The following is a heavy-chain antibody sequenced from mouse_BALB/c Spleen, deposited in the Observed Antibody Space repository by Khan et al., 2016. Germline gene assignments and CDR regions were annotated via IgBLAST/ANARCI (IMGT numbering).Heavy chain of an antibody. CDR2: INPDSSTI. Sequence: EVKLHESGGGLVQPGGSLKLSCAASGFAFSRYWMNWVRQAPGKGLEWIGEINPDSSTINYTPSLKDKSIITRDNAKNTLYLQMSKVRSEATALYCCERLYYYGFVDYWGQGTTLTVSS. CDR1: GFAFSRYW. CDR3: ERLYYYGFVDY. D-gene: IGHD1-1*01. V-gene: IGHV4-1*02. J-gene: IGHJ2*01.